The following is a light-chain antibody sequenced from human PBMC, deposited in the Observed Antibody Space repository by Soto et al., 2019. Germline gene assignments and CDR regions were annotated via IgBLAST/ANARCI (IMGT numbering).Light chain of an antibody. CDR3: SSYAGSNNLYV. V-gene: IGLV2-8*01. CDR2: EVS. J-gene: IGLJ1*01. Sequence: QSALTQPPSASGSPGQSVTISCTGTSSDIGVYYYVSWYQQHPGKAPKLMIYEVSKRPSGVPDRFSGSKSGNTASLTVSGLQAEDEADYYCSSYAGSNNLYVFGTGTKVTVL. CDR1: SSDIGVYYY.